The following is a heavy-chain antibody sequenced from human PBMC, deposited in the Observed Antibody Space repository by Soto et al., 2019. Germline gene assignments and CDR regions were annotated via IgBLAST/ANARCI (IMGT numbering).Heavy chain of an antibody. D-gene: IGHD2-15*01. Sequence: ATQPPTSDTYGGAFSYNDWVWLRAPPRNGLEWLGELNDSGSTNYNPSLKSRITTSLDTSNKEISLRLSSVTAADTAVYYCARERGRYCSGESAYPCGPWGQATLV. J-gene: IGHJ5*02. CDR3: ARERGRYCSGESAYPCGP. CDR2: LNDSGST. CDR1: GGAFSYND. V-gene: IGHV4-34*01.